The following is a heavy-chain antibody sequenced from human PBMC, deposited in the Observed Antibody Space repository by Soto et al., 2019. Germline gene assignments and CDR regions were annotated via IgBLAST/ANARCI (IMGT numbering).Heavy chain of an antibody. CDR2: IRSKANSYAT. CDR3: TRKLGGYYGMDV. J-gene: IGHJ6*02. CDR1: GFTFSGSA. D-gene: IGHD7-27*01. Sequence: GGSLRLSCAASGFTFSGSAMHWVRQASGKGLEWVGRIRSKANSYATAYAASVKGRFTISRDDSKNTAYLQMNSLKTEDTAVYYCTRKLGGYYGMDVWGQGTTVTVSS. V-gene: IGHV3-73*01.